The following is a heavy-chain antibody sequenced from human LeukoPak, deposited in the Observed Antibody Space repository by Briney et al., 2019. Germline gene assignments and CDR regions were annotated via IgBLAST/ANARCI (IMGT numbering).Heavy chain of an antibody. V-gene: IGHV3-73*01. CDR3: TRPVDYGDYDFDY. Sequence: GGSLRLSCAASGFTFSGSVMHWVRQASGKGLEWVGRIRSKANSYATAYAASVKGRFTISRDDSKNTAYLQMNSLKTEDTAVYYCTRPVDYGDYDFDYWGQGTLVTVSS. CDR2: IRSKANSYAT. J-gene: IGHJ4*02. CDR1: GFTFSGSV. D-gene: IGHD4-17*01.